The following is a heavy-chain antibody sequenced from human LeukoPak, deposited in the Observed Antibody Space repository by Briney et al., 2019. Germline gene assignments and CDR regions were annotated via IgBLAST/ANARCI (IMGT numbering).Heavy chain of an antibody. Sequence: GGSLRLSCKAFGFTFNTYWMYWVRQAPGKGLVWVSQITNDGTTTNYADSVKGRFTISRDNARDTLYLQMDSLRGEDTAVYYCACHGGYGLHWGQGILVTVSS. CDR3: ACHGGYGLH. V-gene: IGHV3-74*01. J-gene: IGHJ4*02. D-gene: IGHD5-12*01. CDR1: GFTFNTYW. CDR2: ITNDGTTT.